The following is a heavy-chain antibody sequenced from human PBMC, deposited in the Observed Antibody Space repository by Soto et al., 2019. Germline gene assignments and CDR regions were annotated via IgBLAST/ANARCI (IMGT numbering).Heavy chain of an antibody. CDR1: GDYIHVGGYY. CDR2: IYYTGKT. V-gene: IGHV4-30-4*01. Sequence: QVQLQESGPGLVKPSQTLSLTCSVSGDYIHVGGYYWTWIRQRPGKGLEWMGSIYYTGKTYYNPSRERRRTMSVDRSKNQFALRLTAVTAADTAVYFCGRDLASNANCIGPWGQGTLVTVSS. D-gene: IGHD2-2*01. J-gene: IGHJ5*02. CDR3: GRDLASNANCIGP.